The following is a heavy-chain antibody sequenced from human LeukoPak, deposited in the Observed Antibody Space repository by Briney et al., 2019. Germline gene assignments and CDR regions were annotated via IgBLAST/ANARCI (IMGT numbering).Heavy chain of an antibody. D-gene: IGHD3-22*01. CDR1: GFTFSDYY. CDR2: ISSSGSSI. CDR3: ARGGTYYYDSSGYYHPPGH. J-gene: IGHJ4*02. Sequence: GGSLRLSCAASGFTFSDYYMSWIRQAPGKGLEWVSYISSSGSSIYYADSVKGRFTISRDNAKNSLYLQMNNLRAEDTAVYYCARGGTYYYDSSGYYHPPGHWGQGTLVTVSS. V-gene: IGHV3-11*01.